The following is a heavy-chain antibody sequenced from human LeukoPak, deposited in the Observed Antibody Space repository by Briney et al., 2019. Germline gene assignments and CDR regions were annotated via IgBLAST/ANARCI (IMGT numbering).Heavy chain of an antibody. Sequence: GRSLRLSCAASGFTFSSYGMHWVRQAPGKGLEWVAVISYDGSNKYYADSVKGRFTISRDNSKNTLYLQMNSLRAEDTAVYYCARGSGSYGGMFIDYWGQGTLVTVSS. CDR2: ISYDGSNK. CDR3: ARGSGSYGGMFIDY. V-gene: IGHV3-30*19. D-gene: IGHD1-26*01. J-gene: IGHJ4*02. CDR1: GFTFSSYG.